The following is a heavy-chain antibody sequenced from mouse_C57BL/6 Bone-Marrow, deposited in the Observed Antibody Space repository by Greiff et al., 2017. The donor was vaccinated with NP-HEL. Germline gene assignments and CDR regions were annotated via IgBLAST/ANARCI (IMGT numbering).Heavy chain of an antibody. Sequence: VQLQQSGAELVRPGASVTLSCKASGYTFTDYEMHWVKQTPVHGLEWIGAIDPETGGTAYNQKFKGKAILTADKSSSTAYMELRSLTSEDSAVYYCTRSEGYGRFAYWGQGTLVTVSA. D-gene: IGHD2-2*01. J-gene: IGHJ3*01. CDR3: TRSEGYGRFAY. CDR1: GYTFTDYE. V-gene: IGHV1-15*01. CDR2: IDPETGGT.